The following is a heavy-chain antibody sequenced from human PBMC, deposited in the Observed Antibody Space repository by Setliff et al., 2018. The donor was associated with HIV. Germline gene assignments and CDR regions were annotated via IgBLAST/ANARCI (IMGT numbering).Heavy chain of an antibody. V-gene: IGHV1-69*05. CDR1: XXAFRGKA. J-gene: IGHJ3*02. Sequence: ASVKVSCKASXXAFRGKASSGVRKAPGQGLEGXXGIIPSFGTANYXQKXXGXXXITTDXSTSTAYMELSSXRSEDTAVYYCARDGRXLNAFDIWGQGTXXXVSS. CDR3: ARDGRXLNAFDI. CDR2: IIPSFGTA.